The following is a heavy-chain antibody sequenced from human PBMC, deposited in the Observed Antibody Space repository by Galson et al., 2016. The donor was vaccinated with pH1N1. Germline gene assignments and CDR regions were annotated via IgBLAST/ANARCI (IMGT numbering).Heavy chain of an antibody. Sequence: SVKVSCKASGGTFSSYTICWVRQAPGQGLEWMGGIIPIFGITNYVQKFQGRVTIPADESTTTAYMELSSLRSEDTAVYYCAREEAGELYYFDYWGQGTLVTVSS. V-gene: IGHV1-69*13. CDR3: AREEAGELYYFDY. D-gene: IGHD6-19*01. CDR2: IIPIFGIT. J-gene: IGHJ4*02. CDR1: GGTFSSYT.